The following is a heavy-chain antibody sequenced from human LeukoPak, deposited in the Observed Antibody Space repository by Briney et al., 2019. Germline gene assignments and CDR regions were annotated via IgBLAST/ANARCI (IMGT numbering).Heavy chain of an antibody. CDR3: ARDWAYSSSWFDP. CDR1: RGTFSRYT. J-gene: IGHJ5*02. CDR2: IIPILCIA. V-gene: IGHV1-69*04. D-gene: IGHD6-13*01. Sequence: GASVNVSCKASRGTFSRYTIRWVRQAPGQGVEWMGRIIPILCIANYAQMLQGRVTITADKATSTAYLELSSLSPEDTAVYYCARDWAYSSSWFDPWGQGTLVTVSS.